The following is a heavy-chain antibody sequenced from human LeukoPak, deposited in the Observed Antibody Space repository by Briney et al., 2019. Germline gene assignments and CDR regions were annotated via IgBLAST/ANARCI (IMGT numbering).Heavy chain of an antibody. CDR1: GGSFSGYY. CDR2: INHSGST. J-gene: IGHJ5*02. CDR3: ARGVRWGIVVVYSQFDP. V-gene: IGHV4-34*01. Sequence: SETLSLTCSVYGGSFSGYYWSWIRQPPGKGLVWIGEINHSGSTNYNPSLKSRVTISVDTSKNQFSLKLSSVTAADTAVYYCARGVRWGIVVVYSQFDPWGQGTLVTVSS. D-gene: IGHD2-2*01.